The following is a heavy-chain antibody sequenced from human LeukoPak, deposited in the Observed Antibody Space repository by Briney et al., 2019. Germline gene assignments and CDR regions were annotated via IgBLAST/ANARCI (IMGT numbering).Heavy chain of an antibody. Sequence: PSETLSLTCTVSGGSISSSSYYWGWIRQPPGKGLEWIGSIYYSGSTYYNPSLESRVTISVDTSKNQFSLKLSSVTAADTAVYYCARQRRVVPAAMINWFDPWGQGTLVTVSS. J-gene: IGHJ5*02. D-gene: IGHD2-2*01. V-gene: IGHV4-39*01. CDR1: GGSISSSSYY. CDR3: ARQRRVVPAAMINWFDP. CDR2: IYYSGST.